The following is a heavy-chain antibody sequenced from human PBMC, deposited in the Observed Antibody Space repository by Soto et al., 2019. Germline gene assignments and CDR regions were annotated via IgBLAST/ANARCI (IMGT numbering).Heavy chain of an antibody. Sequence: GGSLRLSCAVSGFIFSSYAMSWVRQAPGKGLEWVSAISGSGGSTYYADSVKGRFTISRDNAKNSLYLQMNSLRAEDTAVYYCARDYSSSGPFGYWGQGTLVSV. CDR1: GFIFSSYA. J-gene: IGHJ4*02. D-gene: IGHD5-18*01. CDR2: ISGSGGST. CDR3: ARDYSSSGPFGY. V-gene: IGHV3-23*01.